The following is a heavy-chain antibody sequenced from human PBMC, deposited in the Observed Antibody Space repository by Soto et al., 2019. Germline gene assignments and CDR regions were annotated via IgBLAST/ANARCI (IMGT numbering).Heavy chain of an antibody. Sequence: SGPTLVNPTQTLTLTCTFSGFSLSTNRVGVGWIRQPPGKALEWLTLIYGDDNKHYSPSLKTRLTITKDTSKNQVVLTLTNMDPVDTATYYCAHSPAYCSGPGCAYFHSWGRGTLVT. CDR1: GFSLSTNRVG. V-gene: IGHV2-5*02. CDR3: AHSPAYCSGPGCAYFHS. J-gene: IGHJ4*02. CDR2: IYGDDNK. D-gene: IGHD2-15*01.